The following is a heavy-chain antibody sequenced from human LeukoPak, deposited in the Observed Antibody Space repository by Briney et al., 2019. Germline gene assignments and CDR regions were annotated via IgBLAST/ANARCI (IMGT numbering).Heavy chain of an antibody. CDR3: AKDEEDIVVVIGYMDV. CDR1: GFTFSSYG. J-gene: IGHJ6*03. D-gene: IGHD2-21*01. Sequence: GGSLRLSCAASGFTFSSYGMHWVRQAPGKGLEWVAFIRYDGSNKYYADSVKGRFTISRDNSKNTLYLQMNSLRAEDTAVYYCAKDEEDIVVVIGYMDVWGKGTTVTISS. V-gene: IGHV3-30*02. CDR2: IRYDGSNK.